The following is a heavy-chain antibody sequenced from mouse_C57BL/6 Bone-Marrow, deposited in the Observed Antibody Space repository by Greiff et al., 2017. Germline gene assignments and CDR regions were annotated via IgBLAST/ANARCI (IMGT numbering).Heavy chain of an antibody. Sequence: QVQLKQSGPELVKPGASVKLSCKASGYTFTSYDINWVKQRPGQGLEWIGWIYPRVGSTKYNEKFKGKATLTVDTSSSTAYMELHSLTSEDSAVYFCARDYGSSYWYFDVWGTGTTVTVSS. J-gene: IGHJ1*03. V-gene: IGHV1-85*01. CDR2: IYPRVGST. D-gene: IGHD1-1*01. CDR1: GYTFTSYD. CDR3: ARDYGSSYWYFDV.